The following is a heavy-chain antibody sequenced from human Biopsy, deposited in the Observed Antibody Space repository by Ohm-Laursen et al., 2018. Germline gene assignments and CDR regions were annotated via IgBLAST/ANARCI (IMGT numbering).Heavy chain of an antibody. V-gene: IGHV4-59*01. J-gene: IGHJ4*02. Sequence: PSQTLSLTCTVSGGSIGSFFWSWIRQPPGQGLEYIGYIYDRGSTANYNPSLESRVTMSVDMPKNQFSLKLSSVTAADTAIYYCARGMRSSGWPYFDSWGQGTLVTVSS. CDR3: ARGMRSSGWPYFDS. CDR2: IYDRGST. D-gene: IGHD6-19*01. CDR1: GGSIGSFF.